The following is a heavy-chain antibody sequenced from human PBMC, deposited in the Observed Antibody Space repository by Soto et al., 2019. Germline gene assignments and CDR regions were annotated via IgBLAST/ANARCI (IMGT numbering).Heavy chain of an antibody. CDR1: GGSFSTYY. CDR3: ARQRRVVIPSTMAKWFDP. Sequence: SETLSLTCAVYGGSFSTYYWGWIRQPPGKGLEWIGTIFYTGSTYYNPSLKSRVTISVDTSKNQFSLRLSSVTAADTAVYYCARQRRVVIPSTMAKWFDPWGQGTLVTVSS. D-gene: IGHD2-2*01. V-gene: IGHV4-39*01. J-gene: IGHJ5*02. CDR2: IFYTGST.